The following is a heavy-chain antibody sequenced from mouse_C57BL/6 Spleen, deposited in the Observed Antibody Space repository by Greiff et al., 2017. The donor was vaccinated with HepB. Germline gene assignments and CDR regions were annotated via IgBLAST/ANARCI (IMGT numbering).Heavy chain of an antibody. CDR1: GYTFTSYW. D-gene: IGHD2-12*01. V-gene: IGHV1-61*01. CDR3: ARGGRQGVWYFDV. J-gene: IGHJ1*03. Sequence: QVQLQQPGAELVRPGSSVKLSCKASGYTFTSYWMDWVKQRPGQGLEWIGNIYPSDSETHYNQKFKDKATLTVDKSSSPAYMQLSSLTSEDSAVYYCARGGRQGVWYFDVWGTGTTVTVSS. CDR2: IYPSDSET.